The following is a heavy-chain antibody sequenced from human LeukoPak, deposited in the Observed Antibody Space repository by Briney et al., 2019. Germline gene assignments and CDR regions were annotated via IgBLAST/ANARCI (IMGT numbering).Heavy chain of an antibody. CDR3: ARRMTSPSAFDY. CDR2: IYPGDSET. CDR1: GYTFTSYW. J-gene: IGHJ4*02. V-gene: IGHV5-51*01. Sequence: GESLKISCKGSGYTFTSYWIGWVRQMPGKGLEWMGIIYPGDSETRYSPSFQGQVTISADKSISTTYLQWSSLKASDTAMYYCARRMTSPSAFDYWGQGTLVTVSS.